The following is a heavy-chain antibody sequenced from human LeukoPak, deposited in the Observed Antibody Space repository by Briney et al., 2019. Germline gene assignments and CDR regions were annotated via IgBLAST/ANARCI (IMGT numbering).Heavy chain of an antibody. CDR1: GFTFSSYS. CDR2: ISSSSSTI. Sequence: GGSLRLSFAASGFTFSSYSMNWVRRAPGKGLEWVSYISSSSSTIYYADSVKGRFTISRDNAKNSLYLQMNSLRAEDTAVYYYARAGWDGMDVWGQGTTVTVSS. J-gene: IGHJ6*02. CDR3: ARAGWDGMDV. V-gene: IGHV3-48*04. D-gene: IGHD1-26*01.